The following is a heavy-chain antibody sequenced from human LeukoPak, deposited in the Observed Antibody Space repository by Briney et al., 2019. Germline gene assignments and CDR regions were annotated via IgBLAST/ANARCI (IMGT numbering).Heavy chain of an antibody. CDR2: ISSTSNYI. D-gene: IGHD6-19*01. CDR1: GFTLSSYS. J-gene: IGHJ3*02. V-gene: IGHV3-21*01. Sequence: PGGSLRLSCAASGFTLSSYSMEWVRQAPGKGLEWVSSISSTSNYIYYADSMKGRFTIPRHNAKHSLFLQMNSLRAEDTAVYYCARDPGGIAVPCLGFAFDIWGQGTMVTVSS. CDR3: ARDPGGIAVPCLGFAFDI.